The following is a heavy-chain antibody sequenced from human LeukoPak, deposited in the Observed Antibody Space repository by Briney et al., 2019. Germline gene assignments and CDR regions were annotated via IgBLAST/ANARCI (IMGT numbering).Heavy chain of an antibody. Sequence: PSETLSLTCAVYGGSFSGYYWRWIRQPPGKGLQWIGEIDHTGSTNYNPSLKSRVTISVDTSKNQFSLKLSSVTAADTAVYYCARVWDKDSGTHLGYWGQGSLVTVSS. CDR3: ARVWDKDSGTHLGY. D-gene: IGHD1-26*01. CDR2: IDHTGST. J-gene: IGHJ4*02. V-gene: IGHV4-34*01. CDR1: GGSFSGYY.